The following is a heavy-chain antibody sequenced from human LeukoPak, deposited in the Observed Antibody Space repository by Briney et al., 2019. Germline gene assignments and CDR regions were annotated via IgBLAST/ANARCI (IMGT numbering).Heavy chain of an antibody. Sequence: GRSLRLSCAASGFTFDDYAMHWVRQAPGKGLEWVSGISWNSGSIGYADSVKGRFTISRDNSKNTLYLQMNSLRAEDTAVYYCAKDLELTLPLRFDYWGQGTLVTVPS. CDR3: AKDLELTLPLRFDY. V-gene: IGHV3-9*01. CDR1: GFTFDDYA. CDR2: ISWNSGSI. D-gene: IGHD1-7*01. J-gene: IGHJ4*02.